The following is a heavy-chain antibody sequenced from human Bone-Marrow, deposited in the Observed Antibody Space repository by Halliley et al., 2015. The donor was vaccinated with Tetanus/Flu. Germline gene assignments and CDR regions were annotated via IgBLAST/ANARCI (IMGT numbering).Heavy chain of an antibody. CDR3: ASRRSVGATYFDF. J-gene: IGHJ4*02. D-gene: IGHD1-26*01. Sequence: VSTIGGGGQNTYYADSVGGRFTVPRDSSKSTVYLQMSSLKAEDTAVYYCASRRSVGATYFDFWGQGALVTVSS. V-gene: IGHV3-23*01. CDR2: IGGGGQNT.